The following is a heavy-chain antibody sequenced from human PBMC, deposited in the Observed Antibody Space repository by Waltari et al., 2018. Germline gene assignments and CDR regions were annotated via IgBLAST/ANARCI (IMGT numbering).Heavy chain of an antibody. CDR3: ARLLMGYGMDV. J-gene: IGHJ6*02. CDR2: IYHSGST. CDR1: GYSLSSGHY. V-gene: IGHV4-38-2*01. Sequence: QVQLQESGPGLVKHSEALPLTCAVSGYSLSSGHYWGWIRQPPGKGLEWIGSIYHSGSTYYNPSLKSRVTISVDTSKNQFSLKLSSVTAADTAVYYCARLLMGYGMDVWGQGTTVTVSS.